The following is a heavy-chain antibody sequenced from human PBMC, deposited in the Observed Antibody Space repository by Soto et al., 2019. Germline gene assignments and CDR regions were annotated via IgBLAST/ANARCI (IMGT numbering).Heavy chain of an antibody. CDR3: ASGGCSSTSCYGKNNYYYYYYMDV. D-gene: IGHD2-2*01. Sequence: GGSLRLSCAASGFTFSSYAMSWVRQAPGKGLEWVSAISGSGGSTYYADSVKGRFTISRDNSKNTLYLQMNSLRAEDTAVYYCASGGCSSTSCYGKNNYYYYYYMDVWGKGTTVTVSS. V-gene: IGHV3-23*01. CDR1: GFTFSSYA. CDR2: ISGSGGST. J-gene: IGHJ6*03.